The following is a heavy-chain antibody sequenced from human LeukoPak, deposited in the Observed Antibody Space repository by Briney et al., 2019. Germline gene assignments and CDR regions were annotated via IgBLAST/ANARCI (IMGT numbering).Heavy chain of an antibody. CDR2: INHSGST. CDR3: ARGTVYSGYDRLGPPHAFDI. V-gene: IGHV4-34*01. CDR1: GASFSGYY. Sequence: KPSETLSLTCAVYGASFSGYYWSWIRQPPGKGLEWIGEINHSGSTNYNPSLKSRVTISVDTSKNQFSLKLSPVTAADTAVYYCARGTVYSGYDRLGPPHAFDIWGQGTMVTVSS. D-gene: IGHD5-12*01. J-gene: IGHJ3*02.